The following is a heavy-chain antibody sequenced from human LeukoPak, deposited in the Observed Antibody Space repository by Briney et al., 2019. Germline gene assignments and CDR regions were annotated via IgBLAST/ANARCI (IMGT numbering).Heavy chain of an antibody. CDR1: EFTFSSYS. V-gene: IGHV3-48*01. J-gene: IGHJ4*02. Sequence: PGGSLRLSCAASEFTFSSYSMSWVRQAPGKGLEWVSYISSSSSTIYYADSVKGRFTISRDTAKNSLYLQMNSLRAEDTAIYYCATYGQVLLPFESWGQGTLVTVSS. CDR2: ISSSSSTI. D-gene: IGHD2-8*02. CDR3: ATYGQVLLPFES.